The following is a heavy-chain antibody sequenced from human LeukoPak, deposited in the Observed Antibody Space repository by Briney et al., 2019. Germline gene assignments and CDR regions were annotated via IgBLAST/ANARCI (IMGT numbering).Heavy chain of an antibody. CDR1: GYTLTELS. Sequence: ASVKVSCKVSGYTLTELSMHWVRQAPGKGLEWMGGFDPEDGETIYAQKFQGRVTMTEDTSTDTAYMELSSLRSEDTAVYYCATEQLALYYFDYWGQGTLVTVSS. D-gene: IGHD6-6*01. CDR3: ATEQLALYYFDY. CDR2: FDPEDGET. J-gene: IGHJ4*02. V-gene: IGHV1-24*01.